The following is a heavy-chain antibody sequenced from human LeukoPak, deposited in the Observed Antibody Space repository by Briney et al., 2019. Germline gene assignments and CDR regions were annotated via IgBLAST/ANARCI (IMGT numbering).Heavy chain of an antibody. V-gene: IGHV4-34*01. CDR1: GGSFSGYY. CDR2: INHSGST. J-gene: IGHJ2*01. D-gene: IGHD4-17*01. Sequence: SETLSLTCAVYGGSFSGYYWSWIRQPPGKGLEWIGEINHSGSTNYNPSLKSRVTISVDTAKTQFSLKLSSVTAADTAVYYCARRDDYGDYEDYWYFDLWGRGTLVTVSS. CDR3: ARRDDYGDYEDYWYFDL.